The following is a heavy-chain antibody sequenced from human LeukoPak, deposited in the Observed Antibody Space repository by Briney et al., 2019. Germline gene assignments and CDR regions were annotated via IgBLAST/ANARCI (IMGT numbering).Heavy chain of an antibody. J-gene: IGHJ6*02. CDR2: ISYDGSNK. Sequence: GGSLRLSCAASGFTFSSYAVHWVRQAPGKGLEWVAVISYDGSNKYYADSVKGRFTISRDNSKNTLYLQMNSLRAEDTAVYYCASPSKPHLGWDGMDVWGQGTTVTVSS. CDR1: GFTFSSYA. CDR3: ASPSKPHLGWDGMDV. V-gene: IGHV3-30-3*01. D-gene: IGHD1-26*01.